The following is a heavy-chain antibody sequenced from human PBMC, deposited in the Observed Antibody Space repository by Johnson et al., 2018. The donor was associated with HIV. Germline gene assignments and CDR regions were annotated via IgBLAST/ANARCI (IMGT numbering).Heavy chain of an antibody. V-gene: IGHV3-30-3*01. Sequence: SGGGVVQPGRSLRLSCAASGFTFSSYTMHWVRQAPGTGLEWVAVISYDGSNKYYADSVKGRFTISRDNSKNTLYLQMHSLRAEDTAVYYCARSYFEWLLLTAFDIWGQGTMVTVSS. CDR1: GFTFSSYT. J-gene: IGHJ3*02. CDR3: ARSYFEWLLLTAFDI. D-gene: IGHD3-9*01. CDR2: ISYDGSNK.